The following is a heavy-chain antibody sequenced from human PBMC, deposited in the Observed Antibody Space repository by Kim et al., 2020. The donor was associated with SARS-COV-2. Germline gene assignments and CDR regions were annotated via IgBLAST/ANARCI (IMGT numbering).Heavy chain of an antibody. V-gene: IGHV3-48*03. Sequence: ADSVKGRFTSSRDNAKNSLYLQMNSLRAEDTAVYYCASISRWVGARFDPWGQGTLVTVSS. D-gene: IGHD1-26*01. CDR3: ASISRWVGARFDP. J-gene: IGHJ5*02.